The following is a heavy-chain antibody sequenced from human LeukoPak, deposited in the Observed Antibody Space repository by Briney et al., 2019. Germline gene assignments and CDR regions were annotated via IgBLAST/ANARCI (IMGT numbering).Heavy chain of an antibody. Sequence: SETLSLTCTVSGGSISSYYWSWIRQPAGKGLEWIGRINTSGSTNYNPSLKSRVTISVDKSKNQFSLKLSSVTAADTAVYYCAREFEYQLLPPYYYYMDVWGKGTTVTVSS. J-gene: IGHJ6*03. CDR2: INTSGST. V-gene: IGHV4-4*07. CDR3: AREFEYQLLPPYYYYMDV. CDR1: GGSISSYY. D-gene: IGHD2-2*01.